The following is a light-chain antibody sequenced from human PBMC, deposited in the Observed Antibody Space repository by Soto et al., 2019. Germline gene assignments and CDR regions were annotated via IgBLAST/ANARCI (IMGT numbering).Light chain of an antibody. V-gene: IGKV1-17*01. CDR1: QVITND. CDR2: AAS. CDR3: LQHNTYPWT. Sequence: DIQMTQSPSSLSASIGDRVTITCRSSQVITNDLGWYQQKPGQAPKRLIYAASTLQSGVPSRFSGSGSGTEFTLKIRSLQPEDFATYYCLQHNTYPWTFGQGTTVESK. J-gene: IGKJ1*01.